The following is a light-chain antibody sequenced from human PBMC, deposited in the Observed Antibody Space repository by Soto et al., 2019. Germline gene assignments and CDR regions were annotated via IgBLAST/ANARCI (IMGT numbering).Light chain of an antibody. CDR1: SSDVGGYNY. CDR3: SSYTSRSTLV. J-gene: IGLJ2*01. Sequence: HSALTQPASVSGSPGQSITISCTGTSSDVGGYNYGSWYQQHPGKAPKLMIYDVSNRPSGVSNRFSGSKSGNTASLTISGLQAEDEADYYCSSYTSRSTLVFGGGTKLTVL. CDR2: DVS. V-gene: IGLV2-14*01.